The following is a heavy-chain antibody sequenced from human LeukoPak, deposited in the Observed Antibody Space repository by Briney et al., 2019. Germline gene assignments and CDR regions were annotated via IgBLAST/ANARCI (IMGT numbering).Heavy chain of an antibody. CDR2: ISGTGGST. D-gene: IGHD3-16*01. CDR1: GFTFNNYA. CDR3: ARDLGENWFDP. J-gene: IGHJ5*02. V-gene: IGHV3-23*01. Sequence: PGGSLRLSCAASGFTFNNYAMSWVRQAPGKGLEWVSGISGTGGSTYYADSVKGRFTISRDNSKNTLYLQMNSLRAGDTAVYYCARDLGENWFDPWGQGTLVTVSS.